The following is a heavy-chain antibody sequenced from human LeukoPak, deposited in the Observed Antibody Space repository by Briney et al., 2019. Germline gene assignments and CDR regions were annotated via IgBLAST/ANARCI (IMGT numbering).Heavy chain of an antibody. J-gene: IGHJ4*02. Sequence: GGSLRLSCAASGFTFSSSAMSWVRQAPGKGLEWVSSISSSSSYIYYADSVKGRFTISRDNAKNSLYLQMNSLRAEDTAVYYCARGVITNFDYWGQGTLVTVSS. CDR3: ARGVITNFDY. V-gene: IGHV3-21*01. D-gene: IGHD3-22*01. CDR1: GFTFSSSA. CDR2: ISSSSSYI.